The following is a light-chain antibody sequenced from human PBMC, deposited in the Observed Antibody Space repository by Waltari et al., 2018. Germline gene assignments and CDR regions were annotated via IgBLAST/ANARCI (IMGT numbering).Light chain of an antibody. Sequence: EIVMKQSPATLSVSPGERATLSCRASQSVGSDLAWYQQKPGRAPNLLIHGASTRVTGIPARFSGSGSGTEFTLTISSLQSEDFAVYYCQQYNKWPPYTFGQGTKLEIK. CDR3: QQYNKWPPYT. CDR1: QSVGSD. CDR2: GAS. V-gene: IGKV3-15*01. J-gene: IGKJ2*01.